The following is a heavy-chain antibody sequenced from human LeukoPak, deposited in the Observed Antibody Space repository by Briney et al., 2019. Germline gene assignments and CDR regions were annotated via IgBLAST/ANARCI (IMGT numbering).Heavy chain of an antibody. CDR1: GGSISSGGYS. CDR3: ARDSGGFTYYDYVWGSYRYGSFDY. CDR2: IYYSGST. D-gene: IGHD3-16*02. Sequence: SETLSLTCAVSGGSISSGGYSWSWIRQPPGKGLEWIGYIYYSGSTYYNPSLKSRVTISLDTSKNQFSLKLSSVTAADTAVYYCARDSGGFTYYDYVWGSYRYGSFDYWGQGTLVTVSS. J-gene: IGHJ4*02. V-gene: IGHV4-30-4*07.